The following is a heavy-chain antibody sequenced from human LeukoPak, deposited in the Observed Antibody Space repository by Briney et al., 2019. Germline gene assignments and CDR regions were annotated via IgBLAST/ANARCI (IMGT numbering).Heavy chain of an antibody. CDR2: IKQDGSEK. J-gene: IGHJ4*02. CDR1: GFTFSSYW. Sequence: GGSLRLSCAASGFTFSSYWMSWVRQAPGKGLEWVANIKQDGSEKYYVDSVKGRFTISRDNAKNSLYLQMNSLRAEDTAVYYCAKGLVVPAARGFYFDYWGQGTLVTVSS. D-gene: IGHD2-2*01. CDR3: AKGLVVPAARGFYFDY. V-gene: IGHV3-7*01.